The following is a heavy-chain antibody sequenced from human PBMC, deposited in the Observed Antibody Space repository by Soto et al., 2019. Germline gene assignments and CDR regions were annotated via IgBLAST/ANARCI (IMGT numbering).Heavy chain of an antibody. J-gene: IGHJ6*02. CDR2: ISAYNGNT. V-gene: IGHV1-18*01. D-gene: IGHD4-17*01. CDR3: ARGPTPDATNYYYYYGMDV. CDR1: GYTFTSYG. Sequence: QVQLVQSGAEVKKPGASVKVSCKASGYTFTSYGISWVRQAPGQGLEWMGWISAYNGNTNYAQKLQGRVTMTTDTSTSTAYMERRSLRSDDTAVYYCARGPTPDATNYYYYYGMDVWGQGTTVTVSS.